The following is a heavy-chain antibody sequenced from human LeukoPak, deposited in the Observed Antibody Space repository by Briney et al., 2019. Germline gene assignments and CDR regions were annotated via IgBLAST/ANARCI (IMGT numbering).Heavy chain of an antibody. CDR3: ARGGASGSKSADY. Sequence: GGSLRLSCEASGFTFSSYSMHWVRQAPGKGLEWVSHISGVGSTTDYADSVKGRFIISRDNAKNSLYLQMSSLRAEDTGLYYCARGGASGSKSADYWGRGTRVTVSS. CDR1: GFTFSSYS. J-gene: IGHJ4*02. V-gene: IGHV3-48*01. CDR2: ISGVGSTT. D-gene: IGHD6-13*01.